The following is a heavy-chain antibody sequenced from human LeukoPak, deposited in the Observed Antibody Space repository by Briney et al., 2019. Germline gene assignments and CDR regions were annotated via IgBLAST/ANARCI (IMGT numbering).Heavy chain of an antibody. CDR1: GFTFSTYA. J-gene: IGHJ1*01. V-gene: IGHV3-30*04. Sequence: PGGSLRLSCAASGFTFSTYAMNWVRQAPGKGLEWVAVISDDGRHNYYADSVKGRFTISRDNAKNSLYLQMNSLRAEDTAVYYCARDHRITIFGVVTPDFQHWGQGTLVTVSS. CDR3: ARDHRITIFGVVTPDFQH. D-gene: IGHD3-3*01. CDR2: ISDDGRHN.